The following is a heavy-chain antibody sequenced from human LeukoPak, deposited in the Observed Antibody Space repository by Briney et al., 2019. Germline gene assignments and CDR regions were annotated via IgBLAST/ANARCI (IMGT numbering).Heavy chain of an antibody. V-gene: IGHV4-34*01. D-gene: IGHD3-9*01. CDR2: INHSGST. Sequence: SETLSLTCAVYGGSFSGYYWSWIRQPPGKGLEWIGEINHSGSTNYNPSLKSRVTISVDTSKNQFSLKLSSVTAADTAVYYCARGRRYFDWLLRGGYYYGMDVWAKGPRSPSP. CDR3: ARGRRYFDWLLRGGYYYGMDV. J-gene: IGHJ6*02. CDR1: GGSFSGYY.